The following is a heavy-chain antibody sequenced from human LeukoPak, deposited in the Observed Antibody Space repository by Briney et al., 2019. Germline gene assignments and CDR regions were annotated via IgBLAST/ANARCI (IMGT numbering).Heavy chain of an antibody. V-gene: IGHV4-59*01. D-gene: IGHD3-10*01. CDR3: ARVEVRPMVRGVIDY. CDR2: IYYSGST. Sequence: SETLSLTCTVSGGSIRSYYWSWIRQPPGKGLEWIGYIYYSGSTNYNPSLKSRVTISVDTSKNQFSLKLSSVTAADTAVYYCARVEVRPMVRGVIDYWGQGTLVTVSS. J-gene: IGHJ4*02. CDR1: GGSIRSYY.